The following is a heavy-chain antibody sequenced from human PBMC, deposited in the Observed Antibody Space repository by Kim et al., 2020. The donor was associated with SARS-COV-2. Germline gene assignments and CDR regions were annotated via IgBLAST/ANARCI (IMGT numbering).Heavy chain of an antibody. D-gene: IGHD2-2*01. CDR1: GGTFSSYA. V-gene: IGHV1-69*13. CDR2: IIPIFGTA. CDR3: ARRYCSSTGCYFRFDY. Sequence: SVKVSCKASGGTFSSYAISWVRQAPGQGLEWMGGIIPIFGTANYAQKFQGRVTITADESTSTAYMELSSLRSEDTAVYYCARRYCSSTGCYFRFDYWGQGTLVAVSS. J-gene: IGHJ4*02.